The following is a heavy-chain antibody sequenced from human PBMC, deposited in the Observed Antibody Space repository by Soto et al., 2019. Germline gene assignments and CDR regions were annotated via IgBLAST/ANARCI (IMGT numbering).Heavy chain of an antibody. D-gene: IGHD2-2*03. V-gene: IGHV1-46*01. CDR2: INPGGGST. CDR3: ASTPDGWGDAFDT. Sequence: ASVKVSCKASGYTFTSYYMHWVRQAPGQGLEWMGIINPGGGSTSYAQKFQGRVTMTRDTSTSTVYMELSSLRSEDTAVYYCASTPDGWGDAFDTWGQGTMVTVSS. CDR1: GYTFTSYY. J-gene: IGHJ3*02.